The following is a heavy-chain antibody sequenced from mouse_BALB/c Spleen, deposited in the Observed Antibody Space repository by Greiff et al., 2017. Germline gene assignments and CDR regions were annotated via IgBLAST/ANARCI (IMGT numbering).Heavy chain of an antibody. CDR2: IYPGGGYT. CDR3: ARVHYDYDWYFDV. Sequence: QVQLQQSGAELARPGASVKLSCKASGYTFTSYWMQWVKQRPGHGLEWIGDIYPGGGYTNYNEKFKGKATLTADTSSSTAYMQLSSLTSEDSAIYYCARVHYDYDWYFDVWGAGTTVTVSS. V-gene: IGHV1-63*02. D-gene: IGHD2-4*01. CDR1: GYTFTSYW. J-gene: IGHJ1*01.